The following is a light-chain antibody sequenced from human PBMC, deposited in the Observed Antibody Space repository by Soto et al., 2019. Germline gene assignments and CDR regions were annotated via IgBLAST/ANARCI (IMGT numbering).Light chain of an antibody. CDR1: QSVSSSY. J-gene: IGKJ3*01. CDR2: GAS. V-gene: IGKV3-20*01. CDR3: HQYGSSPPFT. Sequence: IVLTQSPGTLSLTPGERATLSCRASQSVSSSYLAWYQQKPGQAPRLLIYGASSRATGIPDRFSGSGSGTDFTLTINRLEPEDTAVYYCHQYGSSPPFTFGPRTRVDIK.